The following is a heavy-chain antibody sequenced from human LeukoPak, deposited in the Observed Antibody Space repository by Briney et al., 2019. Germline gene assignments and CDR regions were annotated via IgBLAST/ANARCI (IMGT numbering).Heavy chain of an antibody. CDR1: GNSARSSSYY. CDR3: ASRYYYGTRGYFLH. D-gene: IGHD3-22*01. Sequence: PSETLSLTCTVSGNSARSSSYYWGWIRQSPEKGLEWIGSIYYSGSTYYSASFKSRVSISVDTSQNQFSLKLRSVTAADRAVYYCASRYYYGTRGYFLHWGQGTLVAVSS. CDR2: IYYSGST. J-gene: IGHJ1*01. V-gene: IGHV4-39*01.